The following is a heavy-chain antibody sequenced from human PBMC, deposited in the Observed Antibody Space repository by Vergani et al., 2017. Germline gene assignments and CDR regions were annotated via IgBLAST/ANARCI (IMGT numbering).Heavy chain of an antibody. Sequence: QVQLVQSGAEVKKPGASVKVSCKVSGYTLTELSMHWVRQAPGKGLEWMGGFDPEDGETIYAQKFQGGVTMTEDTSTDTAYMELSSLRSEDTAVYYCARRGRITAAADKSNWFDPWGQGTLVTVSS. CDR1: GYTLTELS. V-gene: IGHV1-24*01. J-gene: IGHJ5*02. CDR2: FDPEDGET. CDR3: ARRGRITAAADKSNWFDP. D-gene: IGHD6-13*01.